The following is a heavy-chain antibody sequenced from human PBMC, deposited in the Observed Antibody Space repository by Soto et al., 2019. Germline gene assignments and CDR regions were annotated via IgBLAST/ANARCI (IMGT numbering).Heavy chain of an antibody. CDR1: GFTFSSYG. V-gene: IGHV3-33*01. Sequence: HVQLVESGGGVVQPGRSLRLSCATSGFTFSSYGMHWVRQAPGKGLEWVAVIWHDGSNKYYADSVKGRFTISRDNSNDTLYLQMNSLRAVDTAVFYCAGGPHRIAAAGKGYHFDHWGRGTLVTVSS. D-gene: IGHD6-13*01. CDR3: AGGPHRIAAAGKGYHFDH. CDR2: IWHDGSNK. J-gene: IGHJ4*01.